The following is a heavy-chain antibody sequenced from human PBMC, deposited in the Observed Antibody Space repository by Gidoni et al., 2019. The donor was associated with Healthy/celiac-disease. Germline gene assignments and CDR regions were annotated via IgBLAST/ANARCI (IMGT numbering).Heavy chain of an antibody. CDR1: GGSISSYY. D-gene: IGHD7-27*01. CDR3: ARHLWGGRNDAFDI. Sequence: QVQLQESGPGLVKSSETLSLTCTVSGGSISSYYWSWIRQPPGKGLEWIGYIYYSGSTNYNPSLKSRVTISVDTSKNQFSLKLSSVTAADTAVYYCARHLWGGRNDAFDIWGQGTMVTVSS. V-gene: IGHV4-59*08. J-gene: IGHJ3*02. CDR2: IYYSGST.